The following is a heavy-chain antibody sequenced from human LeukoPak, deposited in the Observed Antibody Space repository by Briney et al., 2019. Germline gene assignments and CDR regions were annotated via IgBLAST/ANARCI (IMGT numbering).Heavy chain of an antibody. Sequence: RAAVKVSCTASGYTFTTYYVHWVRQAPGQGLEWMGIINTSGGSTGYSQKFQGRVTMTRDTSTSTVYMELSSLRSEDTAVYYCARLSRESSGYYCFDYWGQGTLVTVSS. D-gene: IGHD3-22*01. V-gene: IGHV1-46*01. CDR3: ARLSRESSGYYCFDY. J-gene: IGHJ4*02. CDR2: INTSGGST. CDR1: GYTFTTYY.